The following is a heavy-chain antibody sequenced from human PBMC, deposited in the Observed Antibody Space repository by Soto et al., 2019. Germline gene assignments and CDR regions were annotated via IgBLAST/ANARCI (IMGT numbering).Heavy chain of an antibody. CDR3: ARGVGYGDWYFDL. V-gene: IGHV4-34*01. CDR1: GGSFSGYY. CDR2: INHSGTT. J-gene: IGHJ2*01. D-gene: IGHD4-17*01. Sequence: QVQLQQWGAGLLKPSETLSLTCAVYGGSFSGYYWSWIRQPPGKGLEWIGEINHSGTTNYNPALSRRDTISVDTSKNQFSLKLSSVTAADTAVYYCARGVGYGDWYFDLWGRGTLVTVSS.